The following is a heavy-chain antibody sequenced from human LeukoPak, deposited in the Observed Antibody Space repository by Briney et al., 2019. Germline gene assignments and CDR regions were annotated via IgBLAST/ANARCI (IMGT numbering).Heavy chain of an antibody. CDR3: ARPKAEYYYDSSGYFQFDY. V-gene: IGHV1-69*05. CDR2: IIPIFGTA. CDR1: GGTFSSYA. J-gene: IGHJ4*02. Sequence: SVKVSCKAAGGTFSSYAISWVRQAPGQGLEWMGRIIPIFGTANYAQKFQGRVTITTDESTSTAYMELSSLRSEDTAVYYCARPKAEYYYDSSGYFQFDYWGQGTLVTVSS. D-gene: IGHD3-22*01.